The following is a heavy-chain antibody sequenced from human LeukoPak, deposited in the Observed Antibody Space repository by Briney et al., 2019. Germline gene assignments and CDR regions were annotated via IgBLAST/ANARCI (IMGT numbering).Heavy chain of an antibody. V-gene: IGHV1-2*06. J-gene: IGHJ4*02. Sequence: ASVKVSCKASAYTFTGYYMHWVRQAPGQGLEWMGRINPNSGGTNYAQKFQGRVTMTRDTSISTAYMELSRLRSDDTAVYYCARDLYCSGRSCYSRVHDYWRQGTLVTVSS. CDR1: AYTFTGYY. CDR2: INPNSGGT. D-gene: IGHD2-15*01. CDR3: ARDLYCSGRSCYSRVHDY.